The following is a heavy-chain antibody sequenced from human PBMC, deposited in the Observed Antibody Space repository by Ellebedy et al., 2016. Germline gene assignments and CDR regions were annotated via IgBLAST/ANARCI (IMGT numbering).Heavy chain of an antibody. J-gene: IGHJ4*02. D-gene: IGHD1-26*01. CDR2: INAGNGNT. Sequence: ASVKVSCKVSGYTFTSYAMHWVRLAPGQSLEWMGWINAGNGNTKYSQKFQGRVTITRDTSANTAYMELSSLRSEDTAVYYCARDPSFGGSYSPQYYFDYWGQGTLVTVSS. CDR3: ARDPSFGGSYSPQYYFDY. CDR1: GYTFTSYA. V-gene: IGHV1-3*01.